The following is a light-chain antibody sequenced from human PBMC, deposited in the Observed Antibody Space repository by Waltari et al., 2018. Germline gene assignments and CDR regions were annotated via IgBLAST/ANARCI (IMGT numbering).Light chain of an antibody. Sequence: DIQMTQSPSTLSASVGDRVTITCRASQSISSWLAWYQQKPGKPPKLLIYKASSLESGVPSRFSGSGSGTEFTITINSLQPDDFATYYCQHYYSYPLTFGGGTKVEIK. CDR1: QSISSW. V-gene: IGKV1-5*03. CDR2: KAS. J-gene: IGKJ4*01. CDR3: QHYYSYPLT.